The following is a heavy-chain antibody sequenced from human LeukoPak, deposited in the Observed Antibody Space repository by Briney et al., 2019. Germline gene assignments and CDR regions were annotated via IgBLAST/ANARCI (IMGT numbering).Heavy chain of an antibody. J-gene: IGHJ5*01. CDR2: ISSRGTAI. CDR3: ARDLGGSWTTFDF. CDR1: GFTFSGYY. D-gene: IGHD2-15*01. Sequence: PGGSLRLSCAASGFTFSGYYMTWIRQAPGKGLEWLSYISSRGTAIYYADSVKSRFTVSRDNARNSLYLQMSSLRADDTAVYYCARDLGGSWTTFDFWGQGTLVTVSS. V-gene: IGHV3-11*01.